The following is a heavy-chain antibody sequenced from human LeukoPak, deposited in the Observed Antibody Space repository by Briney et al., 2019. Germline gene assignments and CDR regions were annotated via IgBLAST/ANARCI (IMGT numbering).Heavy chain of an antibody. CDR1: GFTFSSYG. CDR3: AKAGVGGSTSELDY. CDR2: IRYDGSNK. D-gene: IGHD2-2*01. Sequence: GGSLRLSCAASGFTFSSYGMHWVRQAPGKGLEWVAFIRYDGSNKYYADSVKGRFTISRDNSENTLYLQMNSLRAEDTAVYYCAKAGVGGSTSELDYWGQGTLVTVSS. V-gene: IGHV3-30*02. J-gene: IGHJ4*02.